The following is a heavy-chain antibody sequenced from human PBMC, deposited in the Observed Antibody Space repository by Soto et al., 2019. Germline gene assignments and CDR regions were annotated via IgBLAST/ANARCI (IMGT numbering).Heavy chain of an antibody. V-gene: IGHV3-30-3*01. CDR2: MSYDGTTK. D-gene: IGHD2-21*01. CDR3: AREVLWSRYFDY. Sequence: GGSLRLSCAASGFIFSNYVMYWVRQAPGKGLEWVAFMSYDGTTKYYADSVKGRFTISRDNSKNTLYLQMNNLRHEDTGVYYCAREVLWSRYFDYWGQGTLVTVSS. CDR1: GFIFSNYV. J-gene: IGHJ4*02.